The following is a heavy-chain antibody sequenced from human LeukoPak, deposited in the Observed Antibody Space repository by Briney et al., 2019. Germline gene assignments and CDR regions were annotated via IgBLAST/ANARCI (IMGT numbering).Heavy chain of an antibody. J-gene: IGHJ4*02. V-gene: IGHV3-7*01. Sequence: GGSLRLSCAASGFTFSSYRMTWVRQAPGKGLEWVANIKKDGSNKYYADSVKGRFTISRDNSKNTLYLQMNSLRAEDTAVYYCAKDFGPYGSSWYGPFDYWGQGTLVTVSS. CDR1: GFTFSSYR. CDR3: AKDFGPYGSSWYGPFDY. D-gene: IGHD6-13*01. CDR2: IKKDGSNK.